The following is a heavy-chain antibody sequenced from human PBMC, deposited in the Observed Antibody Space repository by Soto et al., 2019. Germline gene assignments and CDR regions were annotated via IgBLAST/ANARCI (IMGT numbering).Heavy chain of an antibody. CDR2: ISSSSSTI. CDR3: ARDGKGAAYTNGPYYFDY. V-gene: IGHV3-48*01. D-gene: IGHD2-8*01. J-gene: IGHJ4*02. Sequence: PGGSLRLSCAASGFTFSSYSMNWVRQAPGKGLEWVSYISSSSSTIYYADSVKGRFTISRDNAKNSLYLQMNSLRAEDTAVYYCARDGKGAAYTNGPYYFDYWGQGALVTVSS. CDR1: GFTFSSYS.